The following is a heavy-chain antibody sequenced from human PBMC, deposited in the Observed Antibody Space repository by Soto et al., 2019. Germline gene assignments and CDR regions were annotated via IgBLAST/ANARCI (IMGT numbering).Heavy chain of an antibody. J-gene: IGHJ4*02. CDR2: INPNNGGT. V-gene: IGHV1-2*04. Sequence: QVQLVQSGADLKKPGASVKVSCKASGYTFTDYHMHWVRQAAGEGLEWMGWINPNNGGTSYAQKFEGWVTMNRDTSISTAYMEVRRLTSDDTAVYYCARGSPTTTPFDYWGQGTLVTVSS. CDR3: ARGSPTTTPFDY. D-gene: IGHD1-1*01. CDR1: GYTFTDYH.